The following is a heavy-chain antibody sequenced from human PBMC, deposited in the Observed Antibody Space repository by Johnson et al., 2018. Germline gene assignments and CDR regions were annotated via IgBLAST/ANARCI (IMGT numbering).Heavy chain of an antibody. D-gene: IGHD2-15*01. Sequence: VQLVESGGGLVQPGGSLRLSCAASGFTFSSYSMNWVRQAPGKGLEWVSYISSSSSTIYYADSVKGRFTISRDNAKNSLYLQMNSLRAEETAVYYCARVVDYYYYMDVWGKGTTVTVSS. CDR2: ISSSSSTI. CDR1: GFTFSSYS. V-gene: IGHV3-48*01. CDR3: ARVVDYYYYMDV. J-gene: IGHJ6*03.